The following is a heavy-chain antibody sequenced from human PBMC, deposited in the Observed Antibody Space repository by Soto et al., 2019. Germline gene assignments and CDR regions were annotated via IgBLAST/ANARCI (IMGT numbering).Heavy chain of an antibody. V-gene: IGHV5-51*01. Sequence: GESLKISCKGSGYSFTSYLICWVRQMPGKGLEWMGIIYPGDSDTRYSPSFQGQVTISADKSISTAYLQWSSLKASDTAMYYCARIPGVDYYGMDVCGQGTTVTVSS. J-gene: IGHJ6*02. D-gene: IGHD2-15*01. CDR3: ARIPGVDYYGMDV. CDR2: IYPGDSDT. CDR1: GYSFTSYL.